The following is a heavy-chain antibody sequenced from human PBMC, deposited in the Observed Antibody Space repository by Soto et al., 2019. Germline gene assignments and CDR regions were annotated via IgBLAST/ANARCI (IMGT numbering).Heavy chain of an antibody. CDR1: GGTFSSYA. CDR3: ARERGSGSYAIVKYYHYGMDV. J-gene: IGHJ6*02. CDR2: IIPIFGTT. Sequence: QVQLVQSGAEVKKPGSSVKVSCKASGGTFSSYAISWVRQAPGQGLEWMGGIIPIFGTTNYAQKFQGRVTITADESTSTAYMELSSLRSEDTAVYYCARERGSGSYAIVKYYHYGMDVWGQGTTVTVSS. D-gene: IGHD3-10*01. V-gene: IGHV1-69*01.